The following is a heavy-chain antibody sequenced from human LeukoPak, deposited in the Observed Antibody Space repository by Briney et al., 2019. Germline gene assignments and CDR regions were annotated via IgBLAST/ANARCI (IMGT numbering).Heavy chain of an antibody. CDR3: ATLLRYYDSSGYPDY. CDR1: GGSFSGYY. Sequence: SETLSLTCAVYGGSFSGYYWSWIRQPPGKGLEWIGEINHSGSTNYNPSLKSRVTISVDTSKNQFSLKLSSVTAADTAVYYCATLLRYYDSSGYPDYWGQGTLVTVSS. J-gene: IGHJ4*02. D-gene: IGHD3-22*01. CDR2: INHSGST. V-gene: IGHV4-34*01.